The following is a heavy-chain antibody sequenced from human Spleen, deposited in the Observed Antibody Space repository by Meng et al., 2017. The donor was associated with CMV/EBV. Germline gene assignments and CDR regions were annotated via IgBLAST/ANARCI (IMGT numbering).Heavy chain of an antibody. CDR3: ARADYYDGYGYYFDY. CDR1: GGSIRSSSHY. V-gene: IGHV4-39*07. J-gene: IGHJ4*02. CDR2: IHYSGST. Sequence: SETLSLTCFVSGGSIRSSSHYWGWIRQAPGKGPEWIGSIHYSGSTYFNPSLKSRVTIAVDTSNNQFSLKLSSVTAADTAVYYCARADYYDGYGYYFDYWGQGTLVTVSS. D-gene: IGHD3-22*01.